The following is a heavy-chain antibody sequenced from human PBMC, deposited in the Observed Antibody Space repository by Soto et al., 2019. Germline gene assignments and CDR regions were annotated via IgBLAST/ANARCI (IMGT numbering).Heavy chain of an antibody. CDR3: AKEGQSRDGYTSPLDS. J-gene: IGHJ5*01. Sequence: QVQLVETGGGVVQPGGSLRLSCIASGFPFRSYGMHWVRQAPGKGLEWVAVTSYDGNKKYYIDSVKGRFSISRDNFMNTVYLQMNSLGVEDTALYYCAKEGQSRDGYTSPLDSWGQGTQVIVSA. D-gene: IGHD5-12*01. V-gene: IGHV3-30*18. CDR1: GFPFRSYG. CDR2: TSYDGNKK.